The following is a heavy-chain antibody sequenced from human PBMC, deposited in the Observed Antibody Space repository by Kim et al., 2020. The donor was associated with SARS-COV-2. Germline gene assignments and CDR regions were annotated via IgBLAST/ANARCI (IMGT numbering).Heavy chain of an antibody. CDR3: AKDLKTFREQYYFDY. V-gene: IGHV3-30*18. J-gene: IGHJ4*02. CDR1: GFTFSSYG. Sequence: GGSLRLSCAASGFTFSSYGMHWVRQAPGKGLEWVAVISYDGSNKYYADSVKGRFTISRDNSENTLYLQMNSLRAEDTAVYYCAKDLKTFREQYYFDYWGQRTLVTVSS. CDR2: ISYDGSNK. D-gene: IGHD3-10*01.